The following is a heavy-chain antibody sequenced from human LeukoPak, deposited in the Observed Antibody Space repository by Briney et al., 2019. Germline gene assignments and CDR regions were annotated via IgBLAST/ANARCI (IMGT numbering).Heavy chain of an antibody. J-gene: IGHJ4*02. CDR2: ISGSGGST. CDR1: GFTFSSYA. V-gene: IGHV3-23*01. D-gene: IGHD6-19*01. CDR3: AKVTSGWYGGLDY. Sequence: GGSLRLSCAASGFTFSSYAMSWVRQAPGKGLEWVSAISGSGGSTYYADSVKGRFTISRDNSKNALYLQMNSLRAEDTAVYYCAKVTSGWYGGLDYWGQGTLVTVSS.